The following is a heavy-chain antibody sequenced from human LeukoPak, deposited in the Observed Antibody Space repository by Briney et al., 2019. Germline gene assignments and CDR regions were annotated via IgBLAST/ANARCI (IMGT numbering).Heavy chain of an antibody. CDR3: AKRSDSSGYHFDY. Sequence: GGSLRLSCTVSGFTFGDHAMSWVRQAPGKGLEWVAVISYDGSNKYYADSVKGRFTISRDNSKNTLYLQMNSLRAEDTAVYYCAKRSDSSGYHFDYWGQGTLVTVSS. V-gene: IGHV3-30*18. J-gene: IGHJ4*02. CDR1: GFTFGDHA. D-gene: IGHD3-22*01. CDR2: ISYDGSNK.